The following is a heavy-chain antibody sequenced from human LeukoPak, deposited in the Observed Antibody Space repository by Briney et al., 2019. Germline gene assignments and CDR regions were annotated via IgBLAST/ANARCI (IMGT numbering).Heavy chain of an antibody. V-gene: IGHV3-53*01. CDR1: GFTVSSNY. CDR2: IYSTGST. CDR3: ARGSSSGFELDY. Sequence: PGGSPRLSCAASGFTVSSNYMSWVRQPPGKGLEWVSVIYSTGSTYYAASVKGRFTISRDNSKSTLYLQMNSLRGEDTAVYYCARGSSSGFELDYWGQGTLVTVSS. D-gene: IGHD6-19*01. J-gene: IGHJ4*02.